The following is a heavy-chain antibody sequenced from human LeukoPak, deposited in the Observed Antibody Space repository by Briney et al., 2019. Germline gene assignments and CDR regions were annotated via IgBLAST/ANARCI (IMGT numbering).Heavy chain of an antibody. CDR1: GYTFTSYY. Sequence: ASVKVSCKASGYTFTSYYMHWVRQAPGQGLEWMGIINPSGGSTSYAQKFQGRVTMTRDTSTSTVYMELSSLRSEDTAVYYCARGDSIGYCSGGSCYAFDYRGQGTLVTVSS. CDR3: ARGDSIGYCSGGSCYAFDY. J-gene: IGHJ4*02. D-gene: IGHD2-15*01. CDR2: INPSGGST. V-gene: IGHV1-46*01.